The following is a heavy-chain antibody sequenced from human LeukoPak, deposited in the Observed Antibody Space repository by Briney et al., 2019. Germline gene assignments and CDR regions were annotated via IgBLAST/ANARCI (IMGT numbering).Heavy chain of an antibody. Sequence: PGRSLRLSCAASGFTFSSYAMHWVRQAPGKGLEWVANINQDGSEKYYVDSVKGRFTISRDNAKNSLYLQMNGPRAEDTAVYYCARADYSGRIFDHWGQGTPVTVSS. CDR1: GFTFSSYA. D-gene: IGHD1-26*01. V-gene: IGHV3-7*01. CDR3: ARADYSGRIFDH. CDR2: INQDGSEK. J-gene: IGHJ4*02.